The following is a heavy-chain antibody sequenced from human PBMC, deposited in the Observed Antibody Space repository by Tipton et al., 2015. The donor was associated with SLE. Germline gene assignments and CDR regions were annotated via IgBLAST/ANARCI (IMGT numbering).Heavy chain of an antibody. CDR2: VYYSGDT. CDR1: GGSISSPVDS. CDR3: ARGLWGYYYYMDV. J-gene: IGHJ6*03. V-gene: IGHV4-39*07. Sequence: TLSLTCTVSGGSISSPVDSWGWIRQPPGKGLEWIGSVYYSGDTYYNASLSSRLTISVDTSKNLFSLRLRSVTAADTAVYYARGLWGYYYYMDVWGKGTTVTVSS. D-gene: IGHD3-16*01.